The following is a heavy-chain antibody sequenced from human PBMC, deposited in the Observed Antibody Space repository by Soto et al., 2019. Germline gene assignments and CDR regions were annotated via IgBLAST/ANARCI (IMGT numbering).Heavy chain of an antibody. CDR2: ISDSGSLT. V-gene: IGHV3-11*01. D-gene: IGHD1-26*01. CDR1: GFTFSAYY. CDR3: ARALVLGVGALSQ. J-gene: IGHJ4*02. Sequence: QVQLVESGGGLVKPEGSLRLSCAVSGFTFSAYYMSWIRQAPGKGLEWVSYISDSGSLTHYGDSVKGRFTISRDNAKASLYLQMDSLRAEDTAIYYCARALVLGVGALSQWGQGTLVTVSS.